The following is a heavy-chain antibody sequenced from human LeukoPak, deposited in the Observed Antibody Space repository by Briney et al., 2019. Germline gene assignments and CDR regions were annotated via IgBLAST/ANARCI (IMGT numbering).Heavy chain of an antibody. CDR1: GFTFSSYS. J-gene: IGHJ6*02. D-gene: IGHD5-24*01. V-gene: IGHV3-21*01. CDR3: ARDGYTSAPMDV. Sequence: GGSLRLSCAASGFTFSSYSLNWVRQAPGKGLEWVSSISSSSRYVYYAESVKGRFTISRDNAKNSLYLQMNSLRAEDTAVYHCARDGYTSAPMDVWGQGTTVTVSS. CDR2: ISSSSRYV.